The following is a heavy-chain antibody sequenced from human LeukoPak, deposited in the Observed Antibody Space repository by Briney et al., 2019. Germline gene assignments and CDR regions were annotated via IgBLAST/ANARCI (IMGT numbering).Heavy chain of an antibody. CDR1: GGSFSGYY. Sequence: SETLSLTCAVYGGSFSGYYWNWIRQPPGKGLEWIGEINHSGSTNYNPSLKSRVTISVDTSKNQFSLKLSSVTAADTAVYYCASPAVAGRFDYWGQGTLVTVSS. D-gene: IGHD6-19*01. J-gene: IGHJ4*02. CDR2: INHSGST. V-gene: IGHV4-34*01. CDR3: ASPAVAGRFDY.